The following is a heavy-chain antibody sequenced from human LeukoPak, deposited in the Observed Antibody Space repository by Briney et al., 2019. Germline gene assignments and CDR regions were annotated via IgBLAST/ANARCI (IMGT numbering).Heavy chain of an antibody. J-gene: IGHJ4*02. V-gene: IGHV1-69*13. D-gene: IGHD6-19*01. CDR1: GGTFSSYA. Sequence: SVKVSCKAAGGTFSSYAISWVRQAPGQGLEWMGGIIPIFGTANYAQKFQGRVTITADESTSTAYMELSSLRSEDTAVYYCARGYSSGWYLYYFDYWGQGTLVTVSS. CDR2: IIPIFGTA. CDR3: ARGYSSGWYLYYFDY.